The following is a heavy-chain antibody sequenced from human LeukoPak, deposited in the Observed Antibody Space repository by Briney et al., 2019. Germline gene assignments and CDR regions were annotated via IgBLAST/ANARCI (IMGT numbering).Heavy chain of an antibody. V-gene: IGHV3-23*01. CDR2: ISGSGGST. Sequence: GASLRLSCAASGFTFSSYAMSWVRQAPGKGLEWVSAISGSGGSTYYADSVKGRFTISRDNSKNTLYLQMNRLRAEDTAVYYCAKAGRRFSICSSTSCYYYYYYGMDVWGQGTTVTVSS. CDR1: GFTFSSYA. D-gene: IGHD2-2*01. CDR3: AKAGRRFSICSSTSCYYYYYYGMDV. J-gene: IGHJ6*02.